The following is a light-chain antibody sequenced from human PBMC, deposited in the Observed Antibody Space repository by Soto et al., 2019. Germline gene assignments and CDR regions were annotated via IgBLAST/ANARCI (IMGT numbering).Light chain of an antibody. CDR3: QQYETSPRT. CDR2: DTS. J-gene: IGKJ1*01. CDR1: QSVNNN. V-gene: IGKV3-15*01. Sequence: EVVMTQSPALLSVSPGERVTLSCRASQSVNNNLAWYQQQPGQAPRLLIYDTSSRATGVPARFSGSGSGTEFTLTISSLKAEDFAVYYCQQYETSPRTFGQGTKVEI.